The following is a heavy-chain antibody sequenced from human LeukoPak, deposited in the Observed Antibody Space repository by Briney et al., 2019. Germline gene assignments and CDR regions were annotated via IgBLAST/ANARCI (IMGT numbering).Heavy chain of an antibody. V-gene: IGHV3-30*18. CDR3: VKDMKIKAAGYYFDY. D-gene: IGHD6-13*01. J-gene: IGHJ4*02. CDR1: GFTFSDYG. Sequence: GGSLRLSCAASGFTFSDYGMHWVRQAPGKGLEWVAVIANDGRDKKYADSVRGRFTISRDNSKNTVYLLMNSLRAEDTAVFYCVKDMKIKAAGYYFDYWGQGTLVTVSS. CDR2: IANDGRDK.